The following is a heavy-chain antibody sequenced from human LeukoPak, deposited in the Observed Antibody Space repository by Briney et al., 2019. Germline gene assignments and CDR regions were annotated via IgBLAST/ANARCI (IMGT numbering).Heavy chain of an antibody. J-gene: IGHJ6*02. Sequence: SETLSLTCTVPGGSISSGSYYWSWIRQPAGKGLEWIGRIYTSGSTNYNPSLKSRVTISVDTSKNQFSLKLSSVTAADTAVYYCASSAESVPAIFGVSGPYGMDVWGQGTTVTVSS. CDR2: IYTSGST. CDR3: ASSAESVPAIFGVSGPYGMDV. V-gene: IGHV4-61*02. D-gene: IGHD3-3*01. CDR1: GGSISSGSYY.